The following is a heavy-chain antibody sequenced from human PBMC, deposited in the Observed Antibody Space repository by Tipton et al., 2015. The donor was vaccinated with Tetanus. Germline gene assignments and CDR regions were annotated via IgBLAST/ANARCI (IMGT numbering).Heavy chain of an antibody. D-gene: IGHD2-8*01. CDR3: VANDGGLEHGQH. J-gene: IGHJ1*01. CDR2: THYSGNT. V-gene: IGHV4-59*01. CDR1: GGSLGGYY. Sequence: LRLSCSVSGGSLGGYYWSWIRQSPGKGLEWIGHTHYSGNTNYNSSLWSRVTISLDTSKNQFSLKLSSVTAADTAVYYCVANDGGLEHGQHWGQGTLVTVSS.